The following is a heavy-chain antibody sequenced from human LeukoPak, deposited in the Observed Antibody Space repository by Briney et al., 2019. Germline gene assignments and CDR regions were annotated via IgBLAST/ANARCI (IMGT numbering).Heavy chain of an antibody. D-gene: IGHD6-13*01. V-gene: IGHV3-30*18. CDR3: AKGVAKLVQRPFDY. CDR1: GFTVSSNY. Sequence: GGSLRLSCAASGFTVSSNYMSWVRQAPGKGLEWVAVISYDGSNKYYADSVKGRFTISRDNAKNSLYLQMNSLRAEDTALYYCAKGVAKLVQRPFDYWGQGTLVTVSS. CDR2: ISYDGSNK. J-gene: IGHJ4*02.